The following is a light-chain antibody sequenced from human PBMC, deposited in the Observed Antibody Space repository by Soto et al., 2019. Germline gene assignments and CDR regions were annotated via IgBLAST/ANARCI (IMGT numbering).Light chain of an antibody. J-gene: IGLJ3*02. CDR3: ETGDSNTRV. Sequence: QSVLTQSSSASASRGSSVKLTCTLSSGHGSYIIAWHQQQPGKAPRYLMKLEGSGSYNKGSGVPDRFSGSSSGADRYLTICNLQFEDEADYYCETGDSNTRVFGGGTQLTVL. CDR2: LEGSGSY. V-gene: IGLV4-60*02. CDR1: SGHGSYI.